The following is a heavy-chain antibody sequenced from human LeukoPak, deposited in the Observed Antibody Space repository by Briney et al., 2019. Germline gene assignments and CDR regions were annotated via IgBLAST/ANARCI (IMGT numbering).Heavy chain of an antibody. Sequence: QPGRSLRLSCAASGFTFSSYAMHWVRQAPGKGLEWVAVISYDGSNKYYADSVKGRFTISRDNSKNTLYLQMNSLRAEDTAVYYCATDIAAAGQIDYWGQGTLVTVSS. D-gene: IGHD6-13*01. V-gene: IGHV3-30-3*01. J-gene: IGHJ4*02. CDR2: ISYDGSNK. CDR3: ATDIAAAGQIDY. CDR1: GFTFSSYA.